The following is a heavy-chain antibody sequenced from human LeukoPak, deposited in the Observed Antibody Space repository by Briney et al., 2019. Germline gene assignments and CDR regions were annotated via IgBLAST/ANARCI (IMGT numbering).Heavy chain of an antibody. CDR1: GYTFTSYG. V-gene: IGHV1-18*01. CDR2: ISAYNGNT. D-gene: IGHD1-26*01. CDR3: ARDRSGSYEYYMDV. Sequence: ASVKVSCKASGYTFTSYGISWVRQAPGQGLEWMGWISAYNGNTNYAQKFQGRVTLTTDTSTSTAYMELRGLRSDDTAVYYCARDRSGSYEYYMDVWGKGTTVTVSS. J-gene: IGHJ6*03.